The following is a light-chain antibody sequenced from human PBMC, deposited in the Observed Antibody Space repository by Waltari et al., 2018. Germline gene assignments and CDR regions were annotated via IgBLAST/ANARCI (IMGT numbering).Light chain of an antibody. CDR3: SSYTSSSLRV. CDR2: DVS. Sequence: QSALTQPASVSGSPGQSITISCPGTSSDVGGYNYVSWYQQHPGKAPKLMIYDVSKRPSGVSNRFSGSKSGNTASLTISGLQAEDEADYYCSSYTSSSLRVFGGGTKLTVL. CDR1: SSDVGGYNY. V-gene: IGLV2-14*01. J-gene: IGLJ3*02.